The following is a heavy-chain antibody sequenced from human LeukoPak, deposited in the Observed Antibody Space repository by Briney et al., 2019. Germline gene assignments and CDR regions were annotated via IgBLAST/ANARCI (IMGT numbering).Heavy chain of an antibody. V-gene: IGHV1-2*06. J-gene: IGHJ6*03. Sequence: ASVKVSCKASGYTFTGYYMNWVRQAPGQGLEWMGRINPNSGGTNYAQKFQGRVTMTRDTSISTAYMELSRLRSDDTAVYYCARDWGLGWGALTGGKSDYYYMDVWGKGTTVTVSS. CDR2: INPNSGGT. D-gene: IGHD7-27*01. CDR1: GYTFTGYY. CDR3: ARDWGLGWGALTGGKSDYYYMDV.